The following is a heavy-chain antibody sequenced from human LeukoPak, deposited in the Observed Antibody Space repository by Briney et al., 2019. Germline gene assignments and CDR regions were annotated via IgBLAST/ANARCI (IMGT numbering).Heavy chain of an antibody. CDR3: ARLSDY. V-gene: IGHV4-39*01. CDR1: GGAISSDNYY. CDR2: INYSGTT. J-gene: IGHJ4*02. Sequence: PSETLSLTCTVSGGAISSDNYYWGWIRQPPGKGLEWIGSINYSGTTYYNPSLKSRVSISVDTSRTQFSLRLSSVTAADTAVYYCARLSDYWGQGTLVTVLS.